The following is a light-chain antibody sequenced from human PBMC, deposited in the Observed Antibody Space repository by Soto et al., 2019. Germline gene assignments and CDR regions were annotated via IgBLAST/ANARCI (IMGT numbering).Light chain of an antibody. CDR3: QQYTRSPLT. CDR2: GAS. J-gene: IGKJ4*01. CDR1: QTVSGDY. Sequence: PGERATLSCRASQTVSGDYLVWYQQKPGQAPRLVIYGASSRATGIPDRFNGSGSGTDFSLTISRLEPEDFAVYFCQQYTRSPLTFGGGTKVDIK. V-gene: IGKV3-20*01.